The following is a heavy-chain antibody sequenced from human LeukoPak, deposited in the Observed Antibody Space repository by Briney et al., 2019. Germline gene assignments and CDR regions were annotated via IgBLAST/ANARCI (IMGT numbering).Heavy chain of an antibody. J-gene: IGHJ4*02. CDR1: GFSFSDAW. D-gene: IGHD3-10*02. CDR3: ARGVLGIIPIDY. CDR2: MYSEDNK. V-gene: IGHV3-53*01. Sequence: TGGSLRLSCAASGFSFSDAWMNWVRQAPGKGLEWVSFMYSEDNKYYADSVKGRFTISRDNSKNTLYLQMNTLRADDTAVYYCARGVLGIIPIDYWGQGTLVTVSS.